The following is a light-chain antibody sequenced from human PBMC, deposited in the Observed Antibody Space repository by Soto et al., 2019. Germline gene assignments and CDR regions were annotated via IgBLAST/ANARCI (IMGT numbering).Light chain of an antibody. CDR1: QSLLHSNGYNY. CDR3: MRALQTPWYT. Sequence: DIVMTQSPLSLPVTPGEPASISCRSSQSLLHSNGYNYLDWYLQKPGQSPQLLISLGSNRASGVPDRFSVSGSGTDVILKISRVEAEDVGVYYCMRALQTPWYTFGQGTKLEIK. CDR2: LGS. V-gene: IGKV2-28*01. J-gene: IGKJ2*01.